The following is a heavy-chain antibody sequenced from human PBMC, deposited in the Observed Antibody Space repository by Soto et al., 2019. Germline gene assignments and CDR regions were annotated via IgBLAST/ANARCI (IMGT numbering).Heavy chain of an antibody. D-gene: IGHD6-13*01. Sequence: PGGSLRLSCAASGFTFSNAWMNWVRQAPGKGLEWVGRIKSKTDGGTTDYAAPVKGRFTISRDDSKNTLYLQMNSLKTEDTAVYYCTTERSRPEQQLINYYYYGMDVWGQGTTVTVSS. CDR1: GFTFSNAW. CDR3: TTERSRPEQQLINYYYYGMDV. V-gene: IGHV3-15*07. CDR2: IKSKTDGGTT. J-gene: IGHJ6*02.